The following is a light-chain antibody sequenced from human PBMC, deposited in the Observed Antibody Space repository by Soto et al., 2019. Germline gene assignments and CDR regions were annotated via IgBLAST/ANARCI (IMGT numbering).Light chain of an antibody. J-gene: IGKJ2*01. CDR2: KVS. CDR1: QSLVHSDGNTH. V-gene: IGKV2-30*02. Sequence: DVVMTQSTLSLPVTLGQPASISCRSTQSLVHSDGNTHLNWFQQRPGQSPTRLIGKVSNRESGVPHRFSGSASCTDFTLKISRVEAEDVEVYYCMQGKHSPYTFGQGTKLEI. CDR3: MQGKHSPYT.